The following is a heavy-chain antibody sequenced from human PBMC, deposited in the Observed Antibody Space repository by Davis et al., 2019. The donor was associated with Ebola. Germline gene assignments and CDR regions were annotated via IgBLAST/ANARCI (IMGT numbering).Heavy chain of an antibody. CDR3: ARRRGDSSSFDS. CDR2: ISYSGNT. CDR1: GDSISSSLYY. Sequence: SETLSLTCSVSGDSISSSLYYGGWIRQPPGKGLEWIGTISYSGNTYSTPSLKSRVTTSADTSKNQFSLKLSSVTATDTAVYYCARRRGDSSSFDSWGQGTLVTVSS. D-gene: IGHD6-6*01. J-gene: IGHJ5*01. V-gene: IGHV4-39*01.